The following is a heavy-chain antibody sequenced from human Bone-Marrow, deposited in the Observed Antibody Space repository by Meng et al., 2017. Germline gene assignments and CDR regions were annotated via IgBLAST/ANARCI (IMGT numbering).Heavy chain of an antibody. V-gene: IGHV1-8*01. D-gene: IGHD3-22*01. Sequence: ASVKVSCKASGYTFTSYDINWVRQATGQGLEWMGWMNPNSGNTGYAQKFQGRVTMTRNTFISTAYMELSSLRSEDTAVYYCASRRMIVVVTDYYYYGMDVWGQGTTVTVSS. J-gene: IGHJ6*02. CDR3: ASRRMIVVVTDYYYYGMDV. CDR1: GYTFTSYD. CDR2: MNPNSGNT.